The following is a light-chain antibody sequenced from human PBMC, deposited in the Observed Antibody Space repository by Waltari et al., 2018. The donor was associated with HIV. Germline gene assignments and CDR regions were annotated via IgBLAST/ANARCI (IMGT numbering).Light chain of an antibody. CDR1: SSDVGAYEY. V-gene: IGLV2-14*01. CDR3: CSYTSSGTLV. Sequence: QSALTQPASVSASPGQSITISCTGTSSDVGAYEYVSWYQYHPGKAPKLMISEVSSPPSWLSNRSACSNSGNTSSRTISGLQAEDDADYYCCSYTSSGTLVFGGGTKLTVL. CDR2: EVS. J-gene: IGLJ2*01.